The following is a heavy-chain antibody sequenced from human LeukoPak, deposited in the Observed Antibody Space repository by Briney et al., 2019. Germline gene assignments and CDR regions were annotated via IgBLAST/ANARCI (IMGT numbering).Heavy chain of an antibody. CDR1: GFTVSSTY. V-gene: IGHV3-53*01. CDR2: IFSGGNT. J-gene: IGHJ4*02. CDR3: AKRIAARTPYYFDY. Sequence: GGSLRLSCAASGFTVSSTYMSWVRQAPGKGLEWVSVIFSGGNTYYADSVKGRFTISRDNSKNTLYLQMNSLRSEDTAVYYCAKRIAARTPYYFDYWGQGTLVTVSS. D-gene: IGHD6-6*01.